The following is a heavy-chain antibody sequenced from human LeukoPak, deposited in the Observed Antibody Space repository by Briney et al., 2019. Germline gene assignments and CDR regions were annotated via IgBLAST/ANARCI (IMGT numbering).Heavy chain of an antibody. V-gene: IGHV3-64*01. CDR1: GFTFSSYA. Sequence: GGSLRLSCAASGFTFSSYAMHWVRQAPGKGLEYVSAISSNGGSTYYANSVKGRFTISRDNSKNTLYLQMGSLRAEDMAVYYGARGYDFWSGYWSHSDYYGHGSLVTVSS. D-gene: IGHD3-3*01. J-gene: IGHJ4*01. CDR3: ARGYDFWSGYWSHSDY. CDR2: ISSNGGST.